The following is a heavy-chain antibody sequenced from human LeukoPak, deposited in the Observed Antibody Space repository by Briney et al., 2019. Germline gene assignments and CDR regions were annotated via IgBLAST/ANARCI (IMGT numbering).Heavy chain of an antibody. CDR1: GGSFSGYY. V-gene: IGHV4-34*01. D-gene: IGHD3-3*01. CDR3: ARGRITIFGVLTPHFDY. Sequence: SETLSLTCAVYGGSFSGYYWSWIRQPPGKGLEWIGEINHSGSTNYNPSLKSRVTISVDTSKNQFSLKLSSVTAADTAVYYCARGRITIFGVLTPHFDYWGQGILVTVSS. J-gene: IGHJ4*02. CDR2: INHSGST.